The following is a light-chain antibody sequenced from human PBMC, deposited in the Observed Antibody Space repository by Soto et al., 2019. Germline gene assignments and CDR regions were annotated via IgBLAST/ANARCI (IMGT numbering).Light chain of an antibody. CDR1: QSVGSRF. J-gene: IGKJ1*01. Sequence: EIVMTQSPGTLSLSPGERATLSCRASQSVGSRFLAWYQQKPGQAPRLLIYDASNRATGIPAKFSGSGSGTDFTLTISSLEPEDFAVYYCQQYNNWPPWTFGQGTKVDI. CDR3: QQYNNWPPWT. CDR2: DAS. V-gene: IGKV3D-15*01.